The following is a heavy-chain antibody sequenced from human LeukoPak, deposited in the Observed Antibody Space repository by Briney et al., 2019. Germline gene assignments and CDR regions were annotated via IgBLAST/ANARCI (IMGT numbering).Heavy chain of an antibody. CDR3: ARDRLRLGYERTNWFDP. J-gene: IGHJ5*02. CDR1: AYTFTAYY. CDR2: INPNSGGT. Sequence: ASVKVSCKASAYTFTAYYIHWVRQAPGQGLEWMGCINPNSGGTNYGQKFQGRVTMTRDTSISTVYMELSRLRSDDTAVYYCARDRLRLGYERTNWFDPWGQGSLVTVSS. D-gene: IGHD2-15*01. V-gene: IGHV1-2*02.